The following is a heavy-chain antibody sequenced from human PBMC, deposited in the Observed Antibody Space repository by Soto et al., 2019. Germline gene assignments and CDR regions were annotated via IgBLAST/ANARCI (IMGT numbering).Heavy chain of an antibody. V-gene: IGHV1-69*13. CDR3: ARGYSGSYPRWSWFDP. D-gene: IGHD1-26*01. J-gene: IGHJ5*02. Sequence: SVKVSCKASGGTFSSYAISWVRQAPGQGLEWMGGIIPIFGTANYAQKFQGRVTITADESTSTAYMELSSLRSEDTAVYYCARGYSGSYPRWSWFDPWGQGTLVTVSS. CDR2: IIPIFGTA. CDR1: GGTFSSYA.